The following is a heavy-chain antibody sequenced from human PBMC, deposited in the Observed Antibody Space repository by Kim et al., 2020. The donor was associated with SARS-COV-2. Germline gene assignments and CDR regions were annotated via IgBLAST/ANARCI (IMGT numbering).Heavy chain of an antibody. D-gene: IGHD1-26*01. J-gene: IGHJ4*02. CDR2: ISSSGSTI. Sequence: GGSLRLSCAASGFTFSSYEMNWVRQAPGKGLEWVSYISSSGSTIYYADSVKGRFTISRDNAKNSLYLQMNSLRAEDTAVYYCARVKVVGATVDYWGQGTLVTVSS. V-gene: IGHV3-48*03. CDR3: ARVKVVGATVDY. CDR1: GFTFSSYE.